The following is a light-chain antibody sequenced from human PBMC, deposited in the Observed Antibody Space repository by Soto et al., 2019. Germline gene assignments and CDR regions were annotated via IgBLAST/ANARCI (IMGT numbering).Light chain of an antibody. CDR3: AAWHDSLNGQV. CDR1: SSNIGSNT. CDR2: SNN. Sequence: QSVLTQPPSASGTPGQRVTISCSGSSSNIGSNTVDWYQQLPGTAPKLLVYSNNLRPSGVPDRFSGSKSGTSASLAISGLQSEDEADYYCAAWHDSLNGQVFGTGTKVTVL. V-gene: IGLV1-44*01. J-gene: IGLJ1*01.